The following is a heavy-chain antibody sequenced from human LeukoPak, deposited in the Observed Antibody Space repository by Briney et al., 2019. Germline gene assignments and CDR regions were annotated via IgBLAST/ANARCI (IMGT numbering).Heavy chain of an antibody. CDR1: GGSFSGYY. Sequence: PSETLSLTCAVYGGSFSGYYWSWIRQPPGKGLEWIGEINHSGSTNYNPSLKSRVTISVDTSKNQFSLKLSSVTAADTAVYYCARGRGYCSGGSCYLRPPRFDPWGQGALVTVSS. J-gene: IGHJ5*02. CDR3: ARGRGYCSGGSCYLRPPRFDP. CDR2: INHSGST. V-gene: IGHV4-34*01. D-gene: IGHD2-15*01.